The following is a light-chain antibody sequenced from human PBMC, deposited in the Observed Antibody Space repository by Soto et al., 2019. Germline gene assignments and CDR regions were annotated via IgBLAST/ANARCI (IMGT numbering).Light chain of an antibody. Sequence: QSALTQTASVSGSPGQSITISCTGTSSDVGSYDLVSWYQQLPGKVPKLMIYEVSKRPSGVSNRFSGSKSGNTASLTISGLQADDEADYYCCSYTRSSTVIFGGGTKHTVL. CDR2: EVS. CDR1: SSDVGSYDL. CDR3: CSYTRSSTVI. V-gene: IGLV2-23*02. J-gene: IGLJ2*01.